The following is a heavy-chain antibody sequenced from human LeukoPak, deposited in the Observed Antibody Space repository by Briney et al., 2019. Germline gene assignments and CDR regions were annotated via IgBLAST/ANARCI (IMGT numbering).Heavy chain of an antibody. CDR1: GYTFATYG. CDR3: ARESGTIFGVGYWPDY. V-gene: IGHV1-18*01. Sequence: ASVKVCCKTSGYTFATYGISCVRQAPGQGLEWMGWIITYNGNTNYAQKLQGRVTLTTDTSTTTAYMELRSLRADDTAFYYCARESGTIFGVGYWPDYWGQGTLVTVSS. D-gene: IGHD3-3*01. J-gene: IGHJ4*02. CDR2: IITYNGNT.